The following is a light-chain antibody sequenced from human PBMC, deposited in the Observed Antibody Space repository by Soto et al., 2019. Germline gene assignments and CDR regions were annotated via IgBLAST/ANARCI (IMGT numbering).Light chain of an antibody. CDR3: QQYSAWPLT. Sequence: EIVMMQSPATLSVSPGEKATLSCRASQSVNNNLAWYQQKPGQAPRLLIYFASTRATGIPARFSGSGSGTEFSLTISSLQSEDFAVYYCQQYSAWPLTFGGGTKVETK. V-gene: IGKV3-15*01. CDR2: FAS. J-gene: IGKJ4*01. CDR1: QSVNNN.